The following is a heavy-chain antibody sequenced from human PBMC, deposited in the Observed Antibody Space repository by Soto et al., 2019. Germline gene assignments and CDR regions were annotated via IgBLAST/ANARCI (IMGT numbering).Heavy chain of an antibody. J-gene: IGHJ4*02. CDR3: ARHLGAGYFDY. CDR1: GDSISSSTYF. V-gene: IGHV4-39*01. Sequence: QLQLQESGPGLVKPSETLSLTCTVSGDSISSSTYFWGWVRQPPGKGLEWIGSIYYSGSTYYNPSLKGRVTISVDTSENHFSLNLSSVTAADTAVSYCARHLGAGYFDYWGQGTLVTVSS. CDR2: IYYSGST.